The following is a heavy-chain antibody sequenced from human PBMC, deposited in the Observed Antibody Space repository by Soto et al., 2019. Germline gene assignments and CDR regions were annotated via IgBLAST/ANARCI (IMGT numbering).Heavy chain of an antibody. Sequence: GSLRLSCAAPGFAFSSYTMSWVRQTPGKGLEWVSSISASGGSTYYGDSLKGRFTISRDNSKNTLNLHIKSLGVEDSAVYYCAKDRGGFARGWEYYDFWGQGTQVTVSS. CDR2: ISASGGST. V-gene: IGHV3-23*01. J-gene: IGHJ4*02. CDR3: AKDRGGFARGWEYYDF. CDR1: GFAFSSYT. D-gene: IGHD6-19*01.